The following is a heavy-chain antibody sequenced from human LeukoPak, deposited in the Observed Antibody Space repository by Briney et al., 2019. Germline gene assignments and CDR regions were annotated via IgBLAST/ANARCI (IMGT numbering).Heavy chain of an antibody. J-gene: IGHJ6*03. CDR1: GYTFTSYG. Sequence: SVKVSCKASGYTFTSYGISWVRQAPGQGLEWMGRIIPIFGTANYAQKFQGRVTITTDESTSTAYMELSSLRSEDTAVYYCARGETTVTPYYYYYMDVWGKGTTVTVSS. V-gene: IGHV1-69*05. D-gene: IGHD4-17*01. CDR2: IIPIFGTA. CDR3: ARGETTVTPYYYYYMDV.